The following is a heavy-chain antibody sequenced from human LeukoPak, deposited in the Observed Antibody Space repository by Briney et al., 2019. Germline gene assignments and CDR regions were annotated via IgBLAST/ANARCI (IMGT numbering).Heavy chain of an antibody. V-gene: IGHV3-13*01. D-gene: IGHD1-1*01. CDR1: GFTFSSFD. Sequence: GGSLRLSCAASGFTFSSFDMHWVRQPTGKGLEWVSTIGTASDTYYPGSVEGRFTLSRDNAKNSLYLQMNSLTAGDTAVYYCARGPPRGKYYYMDVWGKGTTVTISS. J-gene: IGHJ6*03. CDR2: IGTASDT. CDR3: ARGPPRGKYYYMDV.